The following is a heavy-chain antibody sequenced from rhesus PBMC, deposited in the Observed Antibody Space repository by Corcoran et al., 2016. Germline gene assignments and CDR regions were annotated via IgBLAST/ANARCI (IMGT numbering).Heavy chain of an antibody. Sequence: EVQLVQSGAEVKKPGASVKISCKASGYTFTDYYLHWVRQAPGKGLEWMGLVDPEDGEAIHAQKVQDRVNITAETSTDTAYMELSSLRSEDTAVYYCATDARGGSYSVDYWGQGVLVTVSS. J-gene: IGHJ4*01. CDR3: ATDARGGSYSVDY. CDR1: GYTFTDYY. V-gene: IGHV1-111*02. D-gene: IGHD1-44*02. CDR2: VDPEDGEA.